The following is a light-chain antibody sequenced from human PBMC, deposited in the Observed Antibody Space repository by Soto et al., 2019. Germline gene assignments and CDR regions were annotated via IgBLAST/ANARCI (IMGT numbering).Light chain of an antibody. CDR3: NSYTSGTTLV. CDR2: DVS. CDR1: SSDVGGYNY. V-gene: IGLV2-14*03. J-gene: IGLJ1*01. Sequence: QSALTQPASVSGSPGQSITISCTGTSSDVGGYNYVSWYQQHPGKAPKLMIYDVSNRPSGVSNRVSGSKSGNTASLTISGLQAEDEADYYCNSYTSGTTLVFGTGTKLTVL.